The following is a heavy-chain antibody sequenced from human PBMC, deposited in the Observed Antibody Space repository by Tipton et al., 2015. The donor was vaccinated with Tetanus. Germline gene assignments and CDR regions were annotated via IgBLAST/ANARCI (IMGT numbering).Heavy chain of an antibody. V-gene: IGHV3-30*03. Sequence: SLRLSCAASGFTLRTYSMHWVRQAPGKGLEWVAVISHDGSNEYYADSVKGRFTISRDNSKNTLYLQMNSLRAEDTTVYYCARDFYGSGSYSPRFDYWGQGTLVTVSS. CDR2: ISHDGSNE. J-gene: IGHJ4*02. D-gene: IGHD3-10*01. CDR1: GFTLRTYS. CDR3: ARDFYGSGSYSPRFDY.